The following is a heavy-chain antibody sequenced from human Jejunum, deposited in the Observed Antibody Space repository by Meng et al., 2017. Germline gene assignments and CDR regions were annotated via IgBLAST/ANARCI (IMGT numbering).Heavy chain of an antibody. CDR2: IKSKTDGGTT. CDR1: GFTFSDAW. CDR3: ATGPYGSGTYPLGH. V-gene: IGHV3-15*01. Sequence: GESLKISCVASGFTFSDAWMNWVRQAPGKGLERVGRIKSKTDGGTTDYAAPVKGRFTISRDDSINTLYLQMSSLKSEDTAVYYCATGPYGSGTYPLGHWGQGTRVTVSS. D-gene: IGHD3-10*01. J-gene: IGHJ5*02.